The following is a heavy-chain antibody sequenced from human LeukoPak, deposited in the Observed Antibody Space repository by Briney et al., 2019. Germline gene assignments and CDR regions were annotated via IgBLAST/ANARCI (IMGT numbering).Heavy chain of an antibody. CDR3: AKGFRYLDS. J-gene: IGHJ4*02. V-gene: IGHV3-23*01. CDR2: IGGSGGST. CDR1: GFNFTNYG. Sequence: PGGSLILSCAASGFNFTNYGVTWVRQAPGKGLEWVSGIGGSGGSTFYADSVKGRFTISRDNSNNTLYLQMNTLRDQDTAVYYCAKGFRYLDSWGQGTLVTVSS.